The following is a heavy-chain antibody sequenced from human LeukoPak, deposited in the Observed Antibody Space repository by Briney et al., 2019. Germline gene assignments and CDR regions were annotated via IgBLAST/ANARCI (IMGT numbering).Heavy chain of an antibody. Sequence: ASVKVSCKASGYTFTSYDINWVRQATGQRLEWMGWINAGNGNTKYSQKFQGRVTITRDTSASTAYMELSSLRSEDTAVYYCVRERMVRGLFDPWGQGTLVTVSS. V-gene: IGHV1-3*01. CDR3: VRERMVRGLFDP. CDR2: INAGNGNT. CDR1: GYTFTSYD. J-gene: IGHJ5*02. D-gene: IGHD3-10*01.